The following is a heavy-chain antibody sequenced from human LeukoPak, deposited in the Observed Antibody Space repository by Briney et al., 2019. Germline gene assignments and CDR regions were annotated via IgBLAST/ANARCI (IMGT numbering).Heavy chain of an antibody. CDR3: ARGSYYYDSSGYYYLLDY. CDR1: GYTFTSYY. J-gene: IGHJ4*02. CDR2: INPSGGST. Sequence: ASVKVSCKASGYTFTSYYMHWVRQAPGQGLVWMGIINPSGGSTSYAQKFQGRVTMTRDMSTSTVYMELSSLRSEDTAVYYCARGSYYYDSSGYYYLLDYWGQGTLVTVSS. D-gene: IGHD3-22*01. V-gene: IGHV1-46*01.